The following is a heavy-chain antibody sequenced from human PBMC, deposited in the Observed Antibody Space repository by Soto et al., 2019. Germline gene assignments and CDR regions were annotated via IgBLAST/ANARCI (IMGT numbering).Heavy chain of an antibody. CDR2: IDPSDSYT. J-gene: IGHJ6*02. V-gene: IGHV5-10-1*01. Sequence: SLKRSAKGRGDKESSYWIIWERQKPVKGLEWMGRIDPSDSYTNYSPSFQGHVTISADKSISTAYLQWSSLKASDTAMYYCVRYPHTSSSVRDYYYGTAVWAHGTTDPV. CDR3: VRYPHTSSSVRDYYYGTAV. CDR1: GDKESSYW. D-gene: IGHD6-6*01.